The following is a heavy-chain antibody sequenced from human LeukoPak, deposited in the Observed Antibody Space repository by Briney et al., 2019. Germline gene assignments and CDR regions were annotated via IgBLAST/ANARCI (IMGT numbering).Heavy chain of an antibody. D-gene: IGHD5-24*01. CDR2: ISGGGGT. V-gene: IGHV3-66*01. CDR1: GFTFSNCA. CDR3: ASRDKGYYYGLDV. J-gene: IGHJ6*02. Sequence: PGGSLRLSCAAAGFTFSNCAMSWVRQAPGKGLEWVSIISGGGGTYYADSVKDRFTISRDNFKSTLYLQMKSLRAEDTAVYYCASRDKGYYYGLDVWGQGTTVIVSS.